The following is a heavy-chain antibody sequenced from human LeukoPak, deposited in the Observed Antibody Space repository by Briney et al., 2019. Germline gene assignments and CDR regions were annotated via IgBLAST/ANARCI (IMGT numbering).Heavy chain of an antibody. CDR1: GASISSSSFY. CDR2: IYYSGST. Sequence: PSETLSLTCTVSGASISSSSFYWGWIRQPPGKGLEWIGSIYYSGSTYYNPSLKSRVTISVDTSKNQFFLKLRSVTAADTAVYYCARVVQSTDSSGFYLPEYFQHWGQGTLVTVSS. V-gene: IGHV4-39*07. J-gene: IGHJ1*01. CDR3: ARVVQSTDSSGFYLPEYFQH. D-gene: IGHD3-22*01.